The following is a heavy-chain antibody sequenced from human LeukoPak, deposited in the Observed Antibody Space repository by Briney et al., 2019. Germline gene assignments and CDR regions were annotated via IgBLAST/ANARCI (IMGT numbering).Heavy chain of an antibody. CDR2: ISFDGSNN. D-gene: IGHD6-19*01. J-gene: IGHJ6*04. CDR1: GFSFRTYA. Sequence: PGRSLRLSCAASGFSFRTYAIHWVRQAPGKGLEWVAGISFDGSNNYYADSVKGRFTISRDNSRDTLYLQMTSLRPDDTAVYYCARGVSSGWIYYYGMDVWGKGTTVTVSS. CDR3: ARGVSSGWIYYYGMDV. V-gene: IGHV3-30*04.